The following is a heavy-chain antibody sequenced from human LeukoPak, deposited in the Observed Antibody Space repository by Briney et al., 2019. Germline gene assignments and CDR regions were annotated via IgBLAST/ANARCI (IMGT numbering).Heavy chain of an antibody. V-gene: IGHV1-69*05. CDR1: GGTFSSYA. J-gene: IGHJ6*03. CDR2: IIPIFGTA. CDR3: ARAIPGIAAAGTTRYYYYYMDV. Sequence: GASVKVSCKASGGTFSSYAISWVRQAPGQGLEWMGGIIPIFGTANYAQKFQGRVTITTDESTSTAYMELSSLRSEDTAVYYCARAIPGIAAAGTTRYYYYYMDVWGKGTTVTVS. D-gene: IGHD6-13*01.